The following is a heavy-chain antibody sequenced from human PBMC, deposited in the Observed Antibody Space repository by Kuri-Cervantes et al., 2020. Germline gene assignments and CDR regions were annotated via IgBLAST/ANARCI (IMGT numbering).Heavy chain of an antibody. CDR3: AKARPTMTTVTTAPDY. D-gene: IGHD4-17*01. Sequence: GESLKISCAASGFTFSSYDMHWVRQATGKGLEWVSAIGTAGDTYYPGSVKGRFTISRDNSKNTLYLQMNSLRAEDTAVYYCAKARPTMTTVTTAPDYWGQGTLVTVSS. V-gene: IGHV3-13*01. CDR2: IGTAGDT. CDR1: GFTFSSYD. J-gene: IGHJ4*02.